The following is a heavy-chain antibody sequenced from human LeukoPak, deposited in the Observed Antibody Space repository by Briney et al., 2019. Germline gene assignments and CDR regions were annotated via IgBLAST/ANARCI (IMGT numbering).Heavy chain of an antibody. CDR1: GFTVSSNY. V-gene: IGHV3-7*01. Sequence: PGGSLRLSCAASGFTVSSNYMSWVRQAPGKGLEWVATINQGGNEKYYVDSVKGRFTISRDNTKYSLFLQMNSLRAEDTAVYFCVRVFTYGMDVWGLGTTVTVSS. CDR3: VRVFTYGMDV. CDR2: INQGGNEK. J-gene: IGHJ6*02.